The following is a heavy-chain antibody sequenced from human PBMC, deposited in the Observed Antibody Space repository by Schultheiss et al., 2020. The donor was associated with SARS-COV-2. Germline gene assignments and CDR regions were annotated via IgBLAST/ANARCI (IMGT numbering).Heavy chain of an antibody. CDR1: GGSFSGYY. Sequence: SETLSLTCGVYGGSFSGYYWSWIRQPPGKGLEWIGEINHSGSTNYNPSLKSRVTISVDTSKNQFSLKLSSVTAADTAVYYCARGRGGNSNWYFDLWGRGTLVTVSS. CDR3: ARGRGGNSNWYFDL. V-gene: IGHV4-34*01. J-gene: IGHJ2*01. CDR2: INHSGST. D-gene: IGHD4-23*01.